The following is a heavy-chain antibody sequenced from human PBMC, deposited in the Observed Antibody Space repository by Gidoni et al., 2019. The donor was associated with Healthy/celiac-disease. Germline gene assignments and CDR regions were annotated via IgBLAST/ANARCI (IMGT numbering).Heavy chain of an antibody. CDR2: ISSSSSYI. V-gene: IGHV3-21*01. J-gene: IGHJ4*02. D-gene: IGHD3-9*01. CDR1: GFTFSSYS. CDR3: ARDEGDILTPDY. Sequence: EVQLVESGGGLVKPGGSLRLSCAASGFTFSSYSMNWVRQAPGKGLEWVSSISSSSSYIYYADSVKGRFTISRDNAKNSLYLQMNSLRAEDTAVYYCARDEGDILTPDYWGQGTLVTVSS.